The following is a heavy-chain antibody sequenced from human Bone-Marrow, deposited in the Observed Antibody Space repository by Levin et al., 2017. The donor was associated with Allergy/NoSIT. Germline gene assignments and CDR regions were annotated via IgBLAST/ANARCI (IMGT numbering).Heavy chain of an antibody. D-gene: IGHD4-17*01. J-gene: IGHJ4*02. CDR2: IYYSGST. CDR1: GGSISSYY. Sequence: SQTLSLTCTVSGGSISSYYWSWIRQPPGKGLEWIGYIYYSGSTNYNPSLKSRVTISVDTSKNQFSLKLSSVTAADTAVYYCARRFTSRDYGDNFDYWGQGTLVTVSS. CDR3: ARRFTSRDYGDNFDY. V-gene: IGHV4-59*08.